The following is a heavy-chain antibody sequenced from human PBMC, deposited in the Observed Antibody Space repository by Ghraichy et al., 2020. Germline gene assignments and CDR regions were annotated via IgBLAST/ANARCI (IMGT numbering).Heavy chain of an antibody. CDR2: INGDGSNT. CDR1: GFTFSRYW. Sequence: GESLNISCAASGFTFSRYWMHWVRQAPGKGLVWVSRINGDGSNTSYADSVKGRFTISRDNAKNTLSLQINSLRAEDTAVYYCARGGAYSYGAFDSWGQGTLVTVSS. CDR3: ARGGAYSYGAFDS. D-gene: IGHD5-18*01. V-gene: IGHV3-74*01. J-gene: IGHJ4*02.